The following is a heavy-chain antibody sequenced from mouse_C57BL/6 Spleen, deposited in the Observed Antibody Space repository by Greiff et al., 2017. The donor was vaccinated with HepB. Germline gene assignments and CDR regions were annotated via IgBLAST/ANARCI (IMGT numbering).Heavy chain of an antibody. J-gene: IGHJ4*01. CDR3: ARGDGYYGAMDY. CDR1: GYSITSGYY. D-gene: IGHD2-3*01. V-gene: IGHV3-6*01. Sequence: EVKLMESGPGLVKPSQSLSLTCSVTGYSITSGYYWYWIRQFPGNKLEWMGYISYDGSNKYNTSLKNRISITRDTSKNHFFLKLNSVTTEDTATYYCARGDGYYGAMDYWGQGTSVTVSS. CDR2: ISYDGSN.